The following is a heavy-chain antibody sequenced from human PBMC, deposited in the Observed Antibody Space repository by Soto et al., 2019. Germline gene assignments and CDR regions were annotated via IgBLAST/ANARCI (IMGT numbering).Heavy chain of an antibody. CDR2: IWYDGSNK. D-gene: IGHD4-17*01. V-gene: IGHV3-33*01. CDR3: ARDTHDYGDYYFDY. Sequence: GGSLRLSCAASGFTFSSYGMHWVRQAPGKGLEWVAVIWYDGSNKYYADSVKGRFTISRDNSKNTLYLQMNSLRAEDTAVYYCARDTHDYGDYYFDYWGQGTLVTVSS. J-gene: IGHJ4*02. CDR1: GFTFSSYG.